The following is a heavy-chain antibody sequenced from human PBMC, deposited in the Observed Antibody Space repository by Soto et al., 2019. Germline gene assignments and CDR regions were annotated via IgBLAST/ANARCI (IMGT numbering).Heavy chain of an antibody. CDR1: GFTFSDRY. CDR3: ASNEYQVLGTDY. V-gene: IGHV3-11*01. Sequence: GGSLRLSCAASGFTFSDRYMSWIRQPPGKGPEWVSYISGSATSIDYADSVKGRFTISRDNAKNSLYLQMNSLRAEDTAVYYCASNEYQVLGTDYWGQGTLVTISS. J-gene: IGHJ4*02. D-gene: IGHD2-2*01. CDR2: ISGSATSI.